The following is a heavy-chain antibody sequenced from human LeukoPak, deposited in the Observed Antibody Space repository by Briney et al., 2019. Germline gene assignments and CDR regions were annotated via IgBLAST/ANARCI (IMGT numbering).Heavy chain of an antibody. CDR1: GFTFRNYG. D-gene: IGHD5-24*01. Sequence: PGGSLRLSCAASGFTFRNYGMHWVRQAPGNGLEWVAVIWYDGSDKYYADSVKGRFTISRDNSKNTLYLQMNSLRAEDTAVYFCARARSGDGFNLDYWGQGTLVTVSS. V-gene: IGHV3-33*01. CDR2: IWYDGSDK. CDR3: ARARSGDGFNLDY. J-gene: IGHJ4*02.